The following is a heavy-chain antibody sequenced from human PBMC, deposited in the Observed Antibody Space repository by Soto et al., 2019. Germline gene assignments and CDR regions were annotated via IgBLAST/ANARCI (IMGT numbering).Heavy chain of an antibody. CDR3: ARAASALL. D-gene: IGHD6-13*01. J-gene: IGHJ4*02. CDR1: GYTFMNYH. Sequence: ASVKVSCKASGYTFMNYHMHWVRQAPGRGLEWLGKINPIGGTTTYAQKFQGRVTMTRDTSTSTVYMELSSLRSEETAVYYCARAASALLWGPGTKVTVYS. V-gene: IGHV1-46*01. CDR2: INPIGGTT.